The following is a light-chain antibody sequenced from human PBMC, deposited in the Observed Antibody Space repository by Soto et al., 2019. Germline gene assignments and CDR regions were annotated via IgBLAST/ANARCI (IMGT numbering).Light chain of an antibody. CDR3: AAWDDSLNGVV. J-gene: IGLJ2*01. Sequence: QSVLTQPPSASGTPGQRVTISCSGSSSNVGTYTVNWYQQLPGTAPKLLIYSNNQRPSGVPDRVSGSKSGTSASLAITGLQSEDEANYYCAAWDDSLNGVVFGGGTMVTVL. V-gene: IGLV1-44*01. CDR2: SNN. CDR1: SSNVGTYT.